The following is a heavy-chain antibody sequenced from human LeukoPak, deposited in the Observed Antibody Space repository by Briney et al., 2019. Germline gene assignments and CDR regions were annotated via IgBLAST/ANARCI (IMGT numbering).Heavy chain of an antibody. CDR2: MNPNSGNT. Sequence: ASVKVSCKASGYTFTIYDINWVRQDTGQGLEWMGWMNPNSGNTGYAQKFQGRVTMTTDTSTSTAYMELRSLRSDDTAVYYCARAVVPAAIYYYYYYMDVWGKGTTVTVSS. CDR1: GYTFTIYD. D-gene: IGHD2-2*02. J-gene: IGHJ6*03. CDR3: ARAVVPAAIYYYYYYMDV. V-gene: IGHV1-8*02.